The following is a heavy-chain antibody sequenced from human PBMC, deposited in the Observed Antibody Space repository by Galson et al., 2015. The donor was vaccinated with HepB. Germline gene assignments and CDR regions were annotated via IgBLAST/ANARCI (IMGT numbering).Heavy chain of an antibody. CDR2: IRSKPNNYAT. CDR1: GFTFSGAA. D-gene: IGHD6-6*01. Sequence: SLRLSCAASGFTFSGAAMHWVRQASGKGLEWVGRIRSKPNNYATAYAASVKGRFIISRDDSKNAAYLHMNGLKTEDTAVYYCTRLHTFGFGAWYTSSSDGFDIWGQGTMVTVSS. CDR3: TRLHTFGFGAWYTSSSDGFDI. V-gene: IGHV3-73*01. J-gene: IGHJ3*02.